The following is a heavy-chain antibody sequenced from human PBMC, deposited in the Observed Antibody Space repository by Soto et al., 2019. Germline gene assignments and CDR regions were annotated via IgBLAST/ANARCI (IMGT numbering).Heavy chain of an antibody. CDR2: ISTYNGNT. D-gene: IGHD4-4*01. Sequence: QVQLVQSGDEVKKPGASVKVSCKASGYSFTSYGMSWVRQAPGQGLEWMGWISTYNGNTNYAQKFQDRVTLPTDTSTTTAFMELTSLRSDDTAVYYCARSPSMSTLTTGWFDPWGQGTLVTVSS. J-gene: IGHJ5*02. V-gene: IGHV1-18*01. CDR3: ARSPSMSTLTTGWFDP. CDR1: GYSFTSYG.